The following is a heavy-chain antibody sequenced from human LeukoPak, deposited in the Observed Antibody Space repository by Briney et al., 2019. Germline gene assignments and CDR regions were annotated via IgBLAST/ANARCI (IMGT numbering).Heavy chain of an antibody. CDR1: GFTFDDYA. Sequence: GGSLRLSCAASGFTFDDYAMHWVRQAPGKGLEWVSLISGDGGSTCYADSVKGRFTISRDNSKNSLYLQMNSLRTEDTALYYCARWDSDAFDIWGQGTMVTVSS. V-gene: IGHV3-43*02. CDR3: ARWDSDAFDI. D-gene: IGHD1-26*01. J-gene: IGHJ3*02. CDR2: ISGDGGST.